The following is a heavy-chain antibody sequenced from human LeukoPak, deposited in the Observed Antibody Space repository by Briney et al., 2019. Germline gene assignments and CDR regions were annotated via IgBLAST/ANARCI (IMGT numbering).Heavy chain of an antibody. J-gene: IGHJ4*02. CDR2: ISVDGETT. CDR3: AQGYSSGWYPN. V-gene: IGHV3-23*01. CDR1: GFSVGNSG. Sequence: GGSLRLSCAVSGFSVGNSGMSWVRQAPAKGLEWISAISVDGETTYYADSVKGRFIISRDNSKNTLLLQLSSLRAEDTAVYYCAQGYSSGWYPNWGQGSLVSVSS. D-gene: IGHD6-19*01.